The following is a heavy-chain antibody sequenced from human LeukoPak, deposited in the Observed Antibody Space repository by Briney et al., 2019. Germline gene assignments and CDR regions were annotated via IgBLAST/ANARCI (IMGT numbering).Heavy chain of an antibody. J-gene: IGHJ4*02. V-gene: IGHV7-4-1*02. Sequence: GASVKVSCKASGYIFTSYAMNWVRQAPGQGLEWMGWINTNTGNPTYAQDFTGRFVFSLDTPVSTAYLQISSLKAEDTAVYYCARDFSYDYVWGTYYDYWGQGTLVTVSS. CDR2: INTNTGNP. CDR1: GYIFTSYA. D-gene: IGHD3-16*01. CDR3: ARDFSYDYVWGTYYDY.